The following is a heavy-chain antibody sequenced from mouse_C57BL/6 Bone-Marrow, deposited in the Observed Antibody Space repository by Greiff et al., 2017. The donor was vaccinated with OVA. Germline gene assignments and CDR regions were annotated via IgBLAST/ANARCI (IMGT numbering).Heavy chain of an antibody. CDR1: GYTFTEYT. CDR3: ARHEGREIYYDYYYYAMDY. Sequence: QVQLQQSGAELVKPGASVKLSCKASGYTFTEYTIHWVKQRSGQGLEWIGWFYPGSGSIKYNEKFKDKATLTADKSSSTVYMELSRLTSEDSAVYFCARHEGREIYYDYYYYAMDYWGQGTSVTVSS. D-gene: IGHD2-4*01. J-gene: IGHJ4*01. CDR2: FYPGSGSI. V-gene: IGHV1-62-2*01.